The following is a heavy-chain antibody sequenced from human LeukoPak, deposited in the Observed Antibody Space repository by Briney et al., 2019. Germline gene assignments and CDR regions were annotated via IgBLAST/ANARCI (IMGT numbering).Heavy chain of an antibody. J-gene: IGHJ6*03. D-gene: IGHD4-17*01. CDR1: GFTVSSNY. CDR2: ISGSGGST. V-gene: IGHV3-23*01. CDR3: AKATVTTLLLDYYYYYMDV. Sequence: PGGSLRLSCAASGFTVSSNYMSWVRQAPGKGLEWVSAISGSGGSTYYADSVKGRFTISRDNSKNTLYLQMNSLRAEDTAVYYCAKATVTTLLLDYYYYYMDVWGKGTTVTVSS.